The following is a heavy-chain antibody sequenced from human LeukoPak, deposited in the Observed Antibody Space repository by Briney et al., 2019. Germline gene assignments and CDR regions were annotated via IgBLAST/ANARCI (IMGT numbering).Heavy chain of an antibody. CDR2: IGQDGSVK. V-gene: IGHV3-7*01. J-gene: IGHJ4*02. CDR3: GNQRSGGICPEN. Sequence: GGSLRLSCAVSGITLSNYGMSWVRQAPGKGLEWVGNIGQDGSVKNYADSVKGRFTISRDNAKNSVFLQMNSLRAEDTAFYYCGNQRSGGICPENWGRGTLVTVSS. CDR1: GITLSNYG. D-gene: IGHD2-15*01.